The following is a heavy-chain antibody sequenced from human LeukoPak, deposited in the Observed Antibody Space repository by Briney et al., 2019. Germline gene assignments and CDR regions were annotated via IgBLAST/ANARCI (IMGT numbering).Heavy chain of an antibody. V-gene: IGHV4-59*01. J-gene: IGHJ3*02. CDR1: GGSISSYY. Sequence: SETLSLTCTVSGGSISSYYWSWIRQPPGKGLEWIGYIYYSGSTNYNPSLKSRVTISVDTSKNQFSLKLSSVTAADTAVYYCARDPTYYGSGSYSHASDIWGQGTMVTVSS. D-gene: IGHD3-10*01. CDR2: IYYSGST. CDR3: ARDPTYYGSGSYSHASDI.